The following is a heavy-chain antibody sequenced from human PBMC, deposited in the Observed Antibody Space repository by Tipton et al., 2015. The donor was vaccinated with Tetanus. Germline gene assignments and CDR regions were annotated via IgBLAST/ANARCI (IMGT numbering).Heavy chain of an antibody. V-gene: IGHV4-59*08. CDR1: GGSISSYY. CDR2: ISYSGST. CDR3: ARGSGELSFARAGFDY. Sequence: GLVKPSETLSLTCTVSGGSISSYYWSWIRQPPGKGLEWIGYISYSGSTNSNPSPKSRVTISVDASKNQFSLELTSVTAADTAVYYCARGSGELSFARAGFDYWGQGTLVTVSS. D-gene: IGHD3-16*02. J-gene: IGHJ4*02.